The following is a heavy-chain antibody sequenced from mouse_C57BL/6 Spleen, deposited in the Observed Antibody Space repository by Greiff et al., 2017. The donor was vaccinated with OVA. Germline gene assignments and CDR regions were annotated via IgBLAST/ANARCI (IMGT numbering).Heavy chain of an antibody. CDR2: INPSNGGT. J-gene: IGHJ3*01. Sequence: QVQLQQPGTELVKPGASVKLSCKASGYTFTSYWMHWVQQRPGQGLEWIGNINPSNGGTNYNEKFKSKVTLTVDKSSSTAYMQLSSLTSEDSAVYYCAREDYDYDGFAYWGQGTLVTVSA. CDR3: AREDYDYDGFAY. V-gene: IGHV1-53*01. CDR1: GYTFTSYW. D-gene: IGHD2-4*01.